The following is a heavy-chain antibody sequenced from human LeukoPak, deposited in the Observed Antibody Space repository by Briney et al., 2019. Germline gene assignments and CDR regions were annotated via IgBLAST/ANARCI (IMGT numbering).Heavy chain of an antibody. V-gene: IGHV4-59*01. CDR2: IYYSGST. CDR1: GGSIGSYY. J-gene: IGHJ3*02. CDR3: ARVPQATYYDFWSGPVDAFDI. D-gene: IGHD3-3*01. Sequence: PSETLSLTCTVSGGSIGSYYWSWIRQPPGKGLEWIGYIYYSGSTNYNPSLKSRVTISVDTSKNQFSLKLSSVTAADTAVYYCARVPQATYYDFWSGPVDAFDIWGQGTMVTVSS.